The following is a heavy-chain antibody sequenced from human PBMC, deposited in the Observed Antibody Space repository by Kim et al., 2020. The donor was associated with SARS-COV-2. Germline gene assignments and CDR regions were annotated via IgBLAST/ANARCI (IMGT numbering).Heavy chain of an antibody. CDR1: GYTFTSYA. CDR2: INAGNGNT. V-gene: IGHV1-3*01. J-gene: IGHJ4*02. Sequence: ASVKVSCKASGYTFTSYAMHWVRQAPGQRLEWMGWINAGNGNTKHSQKFQGRVTITRDTSASTAYMELSSLRSEDTAVYYCSRVEGGWYYFDYWGQGTLVTVSS. D-gene: IGHD6-19*01. CDR3: SRVEGGWYYFDY.